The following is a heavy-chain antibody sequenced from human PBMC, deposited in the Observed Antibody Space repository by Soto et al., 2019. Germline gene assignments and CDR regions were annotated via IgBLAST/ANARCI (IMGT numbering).Heavy chain of an antibody. V-gene: IGHV1-18*01. CDR3: ARSIAAAVDFDY. CDR1: GYTFTSYG. Sequence: ASVTVSCTASGYTFTSYGISCVLQAPGQGLEWMGWISAYNGNTNYAQKLKGRVTMTTDTSTSTAYMELRSLRSDDTTVYYCARSIAAAVDFDYWGQGTLVTVSS. CDR2: ISAYNGNT. J-gene: IGHJ4*02. D-gene: IGHD6-13*01.